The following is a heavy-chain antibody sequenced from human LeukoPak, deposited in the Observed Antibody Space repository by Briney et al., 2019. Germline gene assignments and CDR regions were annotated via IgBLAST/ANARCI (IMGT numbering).Heavy chain of an antibody. CDR1: GFTLSDYY. J-gene: IGHJ4*02. D-gene: IGHD3/OR15-3a*01. CDR3: ARRRDFIDY. V-gene: IGHV3-11*01. CDR2: SSSSGGTI. Sequence: GGSLRLSCAASGFTLSDYYMSWIRQAPGKGLGWVSYSSSSGGTIYYADSVKGRFAISRDNAKNSLYLQMNSLRAEDTAVYYCARRRDFIDYWGRGTLVTVSS.